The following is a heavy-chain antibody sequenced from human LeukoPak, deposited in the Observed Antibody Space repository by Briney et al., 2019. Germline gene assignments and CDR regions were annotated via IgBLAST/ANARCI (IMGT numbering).Heavy chain of an antibody. J-gene: IGHJ4*02. V-gene: IGHV1-2*07. CDR3: VKGSRMGATFDD. CDR2: INPHSGAT. Sequence: ASVKVSCKTSGYTFTDHPMHWVRQAPGQGLEWVGDINPHSGATRYAHHFQDRVTMALDSSISVAYLEVRRLKVNDTAVYYCVKGSRMGATFDDWGQGSLVIVSS. CDR1: GYTFTDHP. D-gene: IGHD1-26*01.